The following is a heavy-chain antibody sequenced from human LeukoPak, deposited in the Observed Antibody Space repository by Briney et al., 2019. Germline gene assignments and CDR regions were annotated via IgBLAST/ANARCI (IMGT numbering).Heavy chain of an antibody. CDR1: GFTFSSYA. CDR2: ISGSGGST. CDR3: ATSLSSSWRHDAFDI. Sequence: GGSLRLSCAASGFTFSSYAMSWVRQAPGKGLEWVSAISGSGGSTYYADSVKGRFTISRDNSKNTLYLQMNSLRAEDTAVDYCATSLSSSWRHDAFDIWGQGTMVTVSS. D-gene: IGHD6-13*01. V-gene: IGHV3-23*01. J-gene: IGHJ3*02.